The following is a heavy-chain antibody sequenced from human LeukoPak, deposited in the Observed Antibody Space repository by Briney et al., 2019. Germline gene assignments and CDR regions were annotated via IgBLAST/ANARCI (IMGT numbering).Heavy chain of an antibody. CDR3: ARGSPPGD. CDR2: IKKDGSEK. J-gene: IGHJ4*02. CDR1: GFTFSNYW. V-gene: IGHV3-7*05. D-gene: IGHD3-16*01. Sequence: LPGGSLRLSCAASGFTFSNYWMTWVRQAPGKGLEWVANIKKDGSEKYYVDSVKGRFTISRDNAKNSLYLQMNTLRVDDTAVYYCARGSPPGDWGQGTLVTVSS.